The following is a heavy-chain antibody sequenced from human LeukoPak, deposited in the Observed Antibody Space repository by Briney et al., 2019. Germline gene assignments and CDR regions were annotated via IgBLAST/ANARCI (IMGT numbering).Heavy chain of an antibody. V-gene: IGHV3-64D*06. CDR1: GFTFSSYA. CDR2: ISSNGGST. Sequence: GGSLRLSCSASGFTFSSYAMHWVRQAPGKGLEYVSAISSNGGSTYYADSVKGRFTISRDNSKNTLYLQMSSLRAEDTAVYYRSGYSYGPARYWGQGTLVTVSS. J-gene: IGHJ4*02. CDR3: SGYSYGPARY. D-gene: IGHD5-18*01.